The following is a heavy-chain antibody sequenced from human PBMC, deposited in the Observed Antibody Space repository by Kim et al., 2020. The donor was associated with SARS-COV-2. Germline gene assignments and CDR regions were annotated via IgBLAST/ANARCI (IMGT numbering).Heavy chain of an antibody. D-gene: IGHD6-13*01. J-gene: IGHJ6*02. CDR3: AREVYSSSWSTDKYYYYGMDV. CDR1: GFTVSSNY. V-gene: IGHV3-53*01. Sequence: GGSLRLSCAASGFTVSSNYMSWVRQAPGKGLEWVSVIYSGGSTYYADSVKGRFTISRDNSKNTLYLQMNSLRAEDTAVYYCAREVYSSSWSTDKYYYYGMDVWGQGTTVTVSS. CDR2: IYSGGST.